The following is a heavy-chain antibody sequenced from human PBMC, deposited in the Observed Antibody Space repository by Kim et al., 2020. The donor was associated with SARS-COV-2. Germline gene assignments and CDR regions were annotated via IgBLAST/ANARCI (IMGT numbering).Heavy chain of an antibody. J-gene: IGHJ4*02. CDR1: GGSISSYY. CDR3: ARASSDFWSGYSQFDY. CDR2: IYYSGST. Sequence: SETLSLTCTVSGGSISSYYWSWIRQPPGKGLEWIGYIYYSGSTNYNPSLKSRVTISVDTSKNQFSLKLSSVTAADTAVYYCARASSDFWSGYSQFDYWGQGTLVTVSS. D-gene: IGHD3-3*01. V-gene: IGHV4-59*13.